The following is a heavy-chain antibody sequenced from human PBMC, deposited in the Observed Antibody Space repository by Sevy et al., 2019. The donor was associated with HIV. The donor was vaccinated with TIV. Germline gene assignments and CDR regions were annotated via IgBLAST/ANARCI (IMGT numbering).Heavy chain of an antibody. CDR2: LSFGCGKI. CDR1: GFAFYDYS. V-gene: IGHV3-23*01. D-gene: IGHD2-8*01. J-gene: IGHJ4*02. CDR3: AREGCTRPHDH. Sequence: GGSLRLSCAASGFAFYDYSMSWIRQAPGKGLEWVATLSFGCGKINYADSVKGRFTISRDNSKNSFYLQIDNLRVEDTALYYCAREGCTRPHDHWGQGTRVTVSS.